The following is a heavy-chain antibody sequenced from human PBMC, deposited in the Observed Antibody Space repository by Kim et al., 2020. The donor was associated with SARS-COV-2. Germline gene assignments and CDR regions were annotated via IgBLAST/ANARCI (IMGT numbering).Heavy chain of an antibody. D-gene: IGHD4-4*01. J-gene: IGHJ5*02. CDR1: GGSTSCYY. Sequence: SETLSLTCTVSGGSTSCYYWSWIRPPAGEGLGWIGRFYTSESTNYNPSLKSRVTMSVDTSKHQFSLQLSSVTAADTVVYYCARVTTREPGRWFDHWGQGT. V-gene: IGHV4-4*07. CDR2: FYTSEST. CDR3: ARVTTREPGRWFDH.